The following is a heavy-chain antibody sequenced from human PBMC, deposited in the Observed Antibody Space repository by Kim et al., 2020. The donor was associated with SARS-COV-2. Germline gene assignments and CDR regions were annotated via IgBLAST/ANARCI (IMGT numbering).Heavy chain of an antibody. Sequence: SVKVSCKASGGTFSRYAISWVRQAPGQGLEWMGGIIPIFGTANYAQKFQGRVTITADESTSTAYMELSSLRSEDAAVYYCARDKDITGTTSFKDYYYYGMDVWGQGTTVTVSS. V-gene: IGHV1-69*13. CDR2: IIPIFGTA. CDR1: GGTFSRYA. CDR3: ARDKDITGTTSFKDYYYYGMDV. J-gene: IGHJ6*02. D-gene: IGHD1-7*01.